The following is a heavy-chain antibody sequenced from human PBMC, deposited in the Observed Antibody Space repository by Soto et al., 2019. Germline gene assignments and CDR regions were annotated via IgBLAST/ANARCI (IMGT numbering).Heavy chain of an antibody. CDR1: GDSVSSNSAA. V-gene: IGHV6-1*01. D-gene: IGHD2-2*01. CDR3: ARVATIVVVPAGMGYYYYGMDV. Sequence: SQTLSLTCAISGDSVSSNSAAWNWIRQSPSRGLEWLGRTYYRSKWYNDYAVSVKSRITINPDTSKNQFSLQLNSVTPEDTAVYYCARVATIVVVPAGMGYYYYGMDVWGQGTTVTVSS. CDR2: TYYRSKWYN. J-gene: IGHJ6*02.